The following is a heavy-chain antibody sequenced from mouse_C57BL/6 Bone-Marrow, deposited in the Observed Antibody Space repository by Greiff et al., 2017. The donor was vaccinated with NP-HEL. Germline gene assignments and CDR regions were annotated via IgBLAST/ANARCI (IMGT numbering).Heavy chain of an antibody. D-gene: IGHD1-1*01. J-gene: IGHJ1*03. CDR3: TSNYGSRPRYFDV. CDR2: IRNKANKHAT. CDR1: GFTFSDAW. Sequence: EVHLVESGGGLVQPGGSMKLSCAASGFTFSDAWMDWVRQSPEKGLEWVAEIRNKANKHATYYAESVKGRFTNSRDDYKSSVYMQMNSLRAEDTGIYYCTSNYGSRPRYFDVWGTGTTVTVSS. V-gene: IGHV6-6*01.